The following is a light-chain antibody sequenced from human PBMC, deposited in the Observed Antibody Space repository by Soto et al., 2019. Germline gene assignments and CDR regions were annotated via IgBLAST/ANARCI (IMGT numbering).Light chain of an antibody. V-gene: IGKV3-20*01. J-gene: IGKJ2*01. CDR2: GAS. CDR3: QQYGDPPYT. Sequence: EIVLTQSLGTLSLSPGERATLSCRASQSLSSNYLAWYQQRPGQAPRLLIYGASSRAAGTPDRFSGSGSGTDFALTISRLEPEDFAVYYCQQYGDPPYTFGQGTRVEIK. CDR1: QSLSSNY.